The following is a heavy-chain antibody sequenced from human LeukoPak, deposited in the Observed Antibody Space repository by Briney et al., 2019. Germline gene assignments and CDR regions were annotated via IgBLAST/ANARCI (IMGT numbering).Heavy chain of an antibody. D-gene: IGHD2-8*01. J-gene: IGHJ3*02. CDR3: AREAVLMVYATSDAFDI. CDR2: ISSSSSYV. CDR1: GFTFSSYS. Sequence: GGSLRLSCAASGFTFSSYSMNWVRQAPGKGLEWVSSISSSSSYVYYADSVKGRFTIPRDNAKNSLYLQMNSRRAEDTAVYYCAREAVLMVYATSDAFDIWGQGTMVTVSS. V-gene: IGHV3-21*01.